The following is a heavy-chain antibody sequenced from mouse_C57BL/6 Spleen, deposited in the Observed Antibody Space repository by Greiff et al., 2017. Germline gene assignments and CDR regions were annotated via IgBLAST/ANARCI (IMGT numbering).Heavy chain of an antibody. V-gene: IGHV1-20*01. J-gene: IGHJ4*01. CDR1: GYSFTGYF. CDR3: ARDGYYGSSSYAMDY. CDR2: INPYNGDT. D-gene: IGHD1-1*01. Sequence: VTLKECGPELVKPGDSVKISCKASGYSFTGYFMNWVMQSHGKSLEWIGRINPYNGDTFYNQKFKGKATLTVDKSSSTAHMELRSLTSEDSAVYYCARDGYYGSSSYAMDYWGQGTSVTVSS.